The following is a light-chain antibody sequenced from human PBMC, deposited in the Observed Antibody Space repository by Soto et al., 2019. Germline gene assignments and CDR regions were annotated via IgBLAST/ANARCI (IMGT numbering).Light chain of an antibody. CDR2: DAS. V-gene: IGKV1-5*01. Sequence: DIQMTKSPSTLSASVGDRVTITCRASQSISVWLAWYQQKPGEAPNLLISDASNLESGVPSRFSGGGSGTEFTLTISSLQPDDFATYYCQQYNTYWTFGPGTKVDIK. CDR1: QSISVW. CDR3: QQYNTYWT. J-gene: IGKJ1*01.